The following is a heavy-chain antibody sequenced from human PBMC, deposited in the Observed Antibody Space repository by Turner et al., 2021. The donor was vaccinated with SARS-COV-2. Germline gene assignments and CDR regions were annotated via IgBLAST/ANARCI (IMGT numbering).Heavy chain of an antibody. CDR3: AKGTTMVRRLTSYFDY. D-gene: IGHD3-10*01. CDR2: ISNGGDFT. J-gene: IGHJ4*02. Sequence: EVKLLESGGGLVQPGGSLRLSCEASGFTFSDYAMTWVRQAPGKGLEWVSIISNGGDFTYYADSAKGRFTISRDNSKNTLYLQMNSLRAEDTAVYFCAKGTTMVRRLTSYFDYWGRGILVTVSS. V-gene: IGHV3-23*01. CDR1: GFTFSDYA.